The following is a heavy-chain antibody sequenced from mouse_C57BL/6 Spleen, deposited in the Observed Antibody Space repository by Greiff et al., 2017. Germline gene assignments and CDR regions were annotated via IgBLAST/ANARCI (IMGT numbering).Heavy chain of an antibody. V-gene: IGHV1-72*01. J-gene: IGHJ3*01. CDR1: GYTFTSYW. CDR3: AREEGDDYDEGAWFAY. D-gene: IGHD2-4*01. Sequence: QVQLQQPGAELVKPGASVKLSCKASGYTFTSYWMHWVKQRPGRGLEWIGRIDPNSGGTKYNEKFKSKATLTVDKPSSTAYMQLSSLTSEDSAVYYCAREEGDDYDEGAWFAYWGQGTLVTVSA. CDR2: IDPNSGGT.